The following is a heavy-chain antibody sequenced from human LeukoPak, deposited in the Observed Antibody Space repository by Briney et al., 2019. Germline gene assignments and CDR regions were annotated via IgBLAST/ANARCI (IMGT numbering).Heavy chain of an antibody. V-gene: IGHV1-69*04. CDR3: ARAYYDSSGYLDYYYYGMDV. CDR1: GGTFSSYA. J-gene: IGHJ6*02. CDR2: IIPILGIA. Sequence: SVKVSCKASGGTFSSYAISWVRQAPGQGLEWMGRIIPILGIANYAQGFQGRVTITADKSTSTAYMELSSLRSEDTAVYYCARAYYDSSGYLDYYYYGMDVWGQGTTVTVSS. D-gene: IGHD3-22*01.